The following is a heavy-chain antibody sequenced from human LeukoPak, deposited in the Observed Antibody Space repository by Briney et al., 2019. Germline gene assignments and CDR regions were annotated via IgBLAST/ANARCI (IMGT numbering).Heavy chain of an antibody. CDR1: GGSLSDYY. CDR2: IIQSGVT. CDR3: ARGSRAGYNFDY. J-gene: IGHJ4*02. D-gene: IGHD5-24*01. V-gene: IGHV4-34*01. Sequence: PSETLSLTCAVYGGSLSDYYWSWIRQAPGKGLEWIGEIIQSGVTNYNPSLKSRATISIDTSKNQFSLKLISVTAADTAVYSCARGSRAGYNFDYWGQGALVTVSS.